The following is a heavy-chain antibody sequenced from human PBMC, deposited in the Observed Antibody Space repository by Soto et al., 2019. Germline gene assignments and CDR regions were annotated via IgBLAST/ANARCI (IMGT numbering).Heavy chain of an antibody. CDR1: GFTFSDYY. J-gene: IGHJ4*02. V-gene: IGHV3-11*05. CDR2: ISSSSSYT. D-gene: IGHD3-22*01. Sequence: QVQLVESGGGLVKPGGSLRLSCAASGFTFSDYYMSWIRQAPGKGLEWVSYISSSSSYTNYADSVKGRFTISRDNAKNSLYLQMNSLRAEDTAVYYCARQVVITSALDYWGQGTLVTVSS. CDR3: ARQVVITSALDY.